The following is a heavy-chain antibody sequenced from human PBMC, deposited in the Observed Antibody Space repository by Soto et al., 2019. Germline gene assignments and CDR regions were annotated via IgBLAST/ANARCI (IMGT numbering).Heavy chain of an antibody. CDR2: INHSGST. V-gene: IGHV4-34*01. CDR3: ARVWAYYYYYGMDF. D-gene: IGHD7-27*01. J-gene: IGHJ6*02. Sequence: QVQLQQWGAGLLKPSETLSLTCAVYGGSFSGYYWSWIRQPPGKGLEWIGEINHSGSTNYNPSLKRRVTISVDTSKNQFSLKLSSVTAADTAVYYCARVWAYYYYYGMDFWGQGTTVTVSS. CDR1: GGSFSGYY.